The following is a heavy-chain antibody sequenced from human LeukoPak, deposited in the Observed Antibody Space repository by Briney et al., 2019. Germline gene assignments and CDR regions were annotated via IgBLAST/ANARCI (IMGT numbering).Heavy chain of an antibody. D-gene: IGHD1-26*01. Sequence: GGSLRLSCAASGFTFSTYAMSWVRQAPGKGLDWVSVISGSGGRTYYADSVKGRFTISRDNSENTLYLQMNNLRADDTALYYCAKDLVGATNYWGQGTLVTVSS. CDR3: AKDLVGATNY. J-gene: IGHJ4*02. V-gene: IGHV3-23*01. CDR2: ISGSGGRT. CDR1: GFTFSTYA.